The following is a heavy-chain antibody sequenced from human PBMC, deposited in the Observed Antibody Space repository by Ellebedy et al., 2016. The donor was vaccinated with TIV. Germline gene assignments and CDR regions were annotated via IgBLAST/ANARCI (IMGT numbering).Heavy chain of an antibody. CDR3: ASPVVVVPPALFGDLKSIAYSAYDLHY. V-gene: IGHV1-69*04. D-gene: IGHD2-2*01. CDR1: GGTFSSYA. J-gene: IGHJ4*02. Sequence: ASVKVSCKASGGTFSSYAISWVRQAPGLGLEWMGRIIPSLNITNYAQKFQGRVTITADKSTSTAYMELNRLKSEDTAVYYCASPVVVVPPALFGDLKSIAYSAYDLHYWGQGTLVTVSS. CDR2: IIPSLNIT.